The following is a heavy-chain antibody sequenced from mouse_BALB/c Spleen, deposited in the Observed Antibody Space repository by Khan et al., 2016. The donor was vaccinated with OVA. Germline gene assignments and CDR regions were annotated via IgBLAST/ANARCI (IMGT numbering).Heavy chain of an antibody. CDR3: TRSTYKYAFAY. V-gene: IGHV3-8*02. CDR1: GDSITSGY. J-gene: IGHJ3*01. D-gene: IGHD2-14*01. CDR2: MIYSGTN. Sequence: EVQLQESGPSLVKPSQTLSLTCSVTGDSITSGYWNWIRKFPGNKLEYMGYMIYSGTNYYNPPLKSRISITRHTSKNQSYLQLISVTTEDTATYYCTRSTYKYAFAYWGQGTLVTVSA.